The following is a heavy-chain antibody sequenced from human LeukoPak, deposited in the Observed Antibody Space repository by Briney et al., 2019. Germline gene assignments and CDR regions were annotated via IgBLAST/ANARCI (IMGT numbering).Heavy chain of an antibody. CDR1: GITFNA. J-gene: IGHJ4*02. V-gene: IGHV3-33*01. Sequence: PGTSLRLSCAASGITFNAIHWVRQAPGTGLERVALTWYDGRNKYYADSVKGRFTISIDNSKNMVYLHMNSLRADDTAVYYCARGLSGSGRCPDYWGQGTLVTVSS. CDR3: ARGLSGSGRCPDY. CDR2: TWYDGRNK. D-gene: IGHD3-10*01.